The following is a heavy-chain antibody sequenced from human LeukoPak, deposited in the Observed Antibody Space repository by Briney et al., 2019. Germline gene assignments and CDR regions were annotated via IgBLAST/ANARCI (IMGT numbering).Heavy chain of an antibody. V-gene: IGHV3-30*02. CDR3: ARVGATTGNWFDP. Sequence: GGSLRLSCAASGFTFSSYGMHWVRQAPGKGLEWVAFIRYDGSNKYYADSVKGRFTISRDNSKNTLYLQMNNLRAEDTAVYYCARVGATTGNWFDPWGQGTLVTVSS. J-gene: IGHJ5*02. CDR2: IRYDGSNK. D-gene: IGHD1-26*01. CDR1: GFTFSSYG.